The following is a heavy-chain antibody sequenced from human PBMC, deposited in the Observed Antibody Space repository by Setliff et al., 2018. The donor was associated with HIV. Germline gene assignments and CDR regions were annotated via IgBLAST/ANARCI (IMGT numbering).Heavy chain of an antibody. CDR3: ARVQVGGYNFYFDY. D-gene: IGHD5-12*01. J-gene: IGHJ4*02. CDR2: ISYSENI. CDR1: GGYISGSSHY. V-gene: IGHV4-39*01. Sequence: PSETLSLTCTVSGGYISGSSHYWGWIRQPPGKGLEWIGSISYSENIYYNPSLKSRVTISADTSKNQFSLKLSAVTAADTAVYYCARVQVGGYNFYFDYWGQGTLVTVSS.